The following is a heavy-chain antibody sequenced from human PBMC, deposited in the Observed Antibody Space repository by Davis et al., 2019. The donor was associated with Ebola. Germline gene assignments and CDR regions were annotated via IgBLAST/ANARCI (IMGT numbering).Heavy chain of an antibody. CDR1: GFTFSSYW. J-gene: IGHJ4*02. CDR2: IKQDGSEK. V-gene: IGHV3-7*03. Sequence: PGGSLRLSCAASGFTFSSYWMSWVRQAPGKGLEWVANIKQDGSEKYYVDSVKGRFTISRDNAKNTLYLQMNSLRAEDTAVYYCAKGGGYCTGGVCYTLDYWGQGTLVTVSS. CDR3: AKGGGYCTGGVCYTLDY. D-gene: IGHD2-8*02.